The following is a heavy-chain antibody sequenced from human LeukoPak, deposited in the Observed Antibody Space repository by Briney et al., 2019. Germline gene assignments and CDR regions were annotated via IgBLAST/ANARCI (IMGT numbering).Heavy chain of an antibody. CDR2: IKQDGSEK. CDR3: ASLLRYFDWLPDYYYYGMDV. D-gene: IGHD3-9*01. Sequence: PGGTLRLSCAASGFTFSSYWMSWVRQAPGKGLEWVANIKQDGSEKYYVDSVKGRFTISRDNAKNSLYLQMNSLRAEDTAVYYCASLLRYFDWLPDYYYYGMDVWGQGTTVTVSS. V-gene: IGHV3-7*02. CDR1: GFTFSSYW. J-gene: IGHJ6*02.